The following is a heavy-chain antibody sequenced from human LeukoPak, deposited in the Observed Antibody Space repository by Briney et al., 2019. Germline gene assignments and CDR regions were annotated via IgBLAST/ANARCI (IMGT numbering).Heavy chain of an antibody. CDR1: GFTVSGNY. J-gene: IGHJ4*02. Sequence: GGSLRLSCAASGFTVSGNYMSWVRQAPGKGLEWLSVIHRGGNTYYADSVKGRFTISRDNPRNSLYLQMNSLRAEDTAVYYCARVIGGSYTAIDYWGQGTLVTVSS. CDR3: ARVIGGSYTAIDY. D-gene: IGHD1-26*01. CDR2: IHRGGNT. V-gene: IGHV3-66*01.